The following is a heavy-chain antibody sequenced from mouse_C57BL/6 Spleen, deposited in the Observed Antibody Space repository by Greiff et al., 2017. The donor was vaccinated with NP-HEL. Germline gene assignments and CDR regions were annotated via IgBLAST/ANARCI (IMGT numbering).Heavy chain of an antibody. D-gene: IGHD1-1*01. V-gene: IGHV1-26*01. Sequence: EVQLQQSGPELVKPGASVKISCKASGYTFTDYYMNWVKQSHGKSLEWIGDINPNNGGTSYNQKFKGKATLTVDKSSSTAYMELRSLTSEDSAVYYCARGIYYYGSSHYWGQGTTLTVSS. CDR3: ARGIYYYGSSHY. CDR2: INPNNGGT. CDR1: GYTFTDYY. J-gene: IGHJ2*01.